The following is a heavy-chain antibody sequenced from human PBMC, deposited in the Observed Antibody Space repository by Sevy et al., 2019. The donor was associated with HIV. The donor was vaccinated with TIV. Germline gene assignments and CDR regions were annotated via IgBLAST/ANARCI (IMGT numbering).Heavy chain of an antibody. CDR2: ISAYNGNT. D-gene: IGHD3-22*01. J-gene: IGHJ3*02. CDR3: ARDLGRMTMIVVVISAFDI. CDR1: GYTFTSYG. V-gene: IGHV1-18*01. Sequence: ASVKVSCKASGYTFTSYGISWVRQAAGQGLEWMGWISAYNGNTNYAQKLQGRVTMTTDTSTSTAYMELRSLRSDDTAVYYCARDLGRMTMIVVVISAFDIWGQGTMVTVSS.